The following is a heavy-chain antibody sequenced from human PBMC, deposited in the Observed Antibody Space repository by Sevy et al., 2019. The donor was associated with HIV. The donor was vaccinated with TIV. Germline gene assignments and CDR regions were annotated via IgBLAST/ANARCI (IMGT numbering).Heavy chain of an antibody. CDR3: SRNGEDYYDILTGQFHFDY. J-gene: IGHJ4*02. Sequence: GGSLRLSCTASGFTFADYGMGWFRQAPGKGLEWVGFIRGKAHGGTTEYAASVKGRFTISRDDSNSIAYLQMNSLKNEDTAVYFCSRNGEDYYDILTGQFHFDYWGQGALVTVSS. V-gene: IGHV3-49*03. CDR2: IRGKAHGGTT. D-gene: IGHD3-9*01. CDR1: GFTFADYG.